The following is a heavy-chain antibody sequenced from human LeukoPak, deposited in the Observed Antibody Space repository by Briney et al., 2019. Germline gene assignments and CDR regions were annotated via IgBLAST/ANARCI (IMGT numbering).Heavy chain of an antibody. CDR1: GFTFSNVW. Sequence: GGSLRLSCAASGFTFSNVWMGWFRQAPGKGLEWVGRIRKATEGGATDYAAPVQGILTISRDDSSNTLYLQMNSLKTEDTAVYFCASAKWGSQCTCPDYWGQGTLVTVSS. V-gene: IGHV3-15*01. CDR3: ASAKWGSQCTCPDY. CDR2: IRKATEGGAT. J-gene: IGHJ4*02. D-gene: IGHD3-16*01.